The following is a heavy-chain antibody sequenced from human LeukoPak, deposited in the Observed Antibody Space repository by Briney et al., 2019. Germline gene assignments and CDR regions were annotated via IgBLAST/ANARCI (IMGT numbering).Heavy chain of an antibody. V-gene: IGHV4-39*01. D-gene: IGHD2-15*01. Sequence: PSETLSLTCAVSGGSISSDSYYWGWIHQPPGKGLEWIGSIYSGGTTYYNPSLKSRVTISVDTSKNQFSLKLTSVTAADAAAYYCARHSRNCSGGYCYLYYWGQGTPVTVSS. CDR1: GGSISSDSYY. CDR3: ARHSRNCSGGYCYLYY. CDR2: IYSGGTT. J-gene: IGHJ4*02.